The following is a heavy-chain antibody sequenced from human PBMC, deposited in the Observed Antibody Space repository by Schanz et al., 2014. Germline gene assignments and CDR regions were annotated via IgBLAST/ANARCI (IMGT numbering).Heavy chain of an antibody. V-gene: IGHV3-7*01. Sequence: EVQLVESGGGVVQPGGSLRLSCVASGFSFSGFAVHWVRQAPGKGLEWVAAINQAASVQYYVDSVKGRFTISRDDAKNSHYLQMNSLRVEDTAVFYCVKIGYTHWSLDDWGQGILVTVSS. CDR1: GFSFSGFA. CDR3: VKIGYTHWSLDD. D-gene: IGHD6-13*01. CDR2: INQAASVQ. J-gene: IGHJ4*02.